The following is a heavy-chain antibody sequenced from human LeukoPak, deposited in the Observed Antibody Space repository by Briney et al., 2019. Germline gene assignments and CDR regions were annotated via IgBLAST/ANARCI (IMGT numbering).Heavy chain of an antibody. D-gene: IGHD6-6*01. CDR2: IYYSGST. CDR3: ARAYGGYSSSPYNWLDP. J-gene: IGHJ5*02. V-gene: IGHV4-59*01. Sequence: ASETLSLTCTVSGGSIGSYHWSWIRQSPGKGLEWIGYIYYSGSTNYNPSLKSRVTISLDTSKNQFSLKLISVTAADTAVYYCARAYGGYSSSPYNWLDPWGQGTLVTVSS. CDR1: GGSIGSYH.